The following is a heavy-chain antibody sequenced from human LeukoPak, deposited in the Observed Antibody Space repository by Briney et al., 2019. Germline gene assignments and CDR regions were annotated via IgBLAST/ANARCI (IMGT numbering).Heavy chain of an antibody. CDR2: ISYDGSNK. CDR3: ARDPGLVRGYYGMDV. D-gene: IGHD3/OR15-3a*01. Sequence: PGGSLRLSCAASGFTFSIYAMLCVRQAPGKGLEWVALISYDGSNKYYADYVKGRFTISRDNSKNTLYLQMNSLRAEDTAVYYCARDPGLVRGYYGMDVWGQGTTVTVSS. J-gene: IGHJ6*02. CDR1: GFTFSIYA. V-gene: IGHV3-30*04.